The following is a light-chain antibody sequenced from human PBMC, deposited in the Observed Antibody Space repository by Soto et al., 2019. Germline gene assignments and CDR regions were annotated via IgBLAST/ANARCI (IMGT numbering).Light chain of an antibody. CDR3: CSYAGSSTNV. J-gene: IGLJ1*01. CDR1: SSVVGSYNL. V-gene: IGLV2-23*01. CDR2: EGS. Sequence: QSVLTQPASVSGSPGQSITISCTGTSSVVGSYNLVSWYQQHPGKAPKLTIYEGSKRPSGVSNRFSGSKSGNTASLTISVLQAEDKADYYCCSYAGSSTNVFGTGTKVTVL.